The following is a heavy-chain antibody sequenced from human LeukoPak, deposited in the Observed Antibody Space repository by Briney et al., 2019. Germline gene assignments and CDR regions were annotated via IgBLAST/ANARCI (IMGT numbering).Heavy chain of an antibody. D-gene: IGHD5-18*01. Sequence: PSETLSLTCTVSGGSISSSSYYWSWIRQPAGKGLEWIGRIYTSGSTNYNPSLKSRVTISVDTSKNQFSLKLSSVTAADTAVYYCARGVDTAMVDYWGQGTLVTVSS. J-gene: IGHJ4*02. CDR2: IYTSGST. CDR1: GGSISSSSYY. CDR3: ARGVDTAMVDY. V-gene: IGHV4-61*02.